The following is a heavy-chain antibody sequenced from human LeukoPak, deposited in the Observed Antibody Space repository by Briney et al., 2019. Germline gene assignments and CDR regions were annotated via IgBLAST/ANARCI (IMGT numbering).Heavy chain of an antibody. V-gene: IGHV4-38-2*02. D-gene: IGHD2-2*01. Sequence: SQTLSLTCTVSGGSISSGYYWGWIRQPPGKGLEWIGSIYHSGSTYYNPSLKSRVTISVDTSKNQFSLKLSSVTAAKTAVYYCARDGSSKGSYYYYYGMDVWGQGTTVTVSS. CDR1: GGSISSGYY. J-gene: IGHJ6*02. CDR2: IYHSGST. CDR3: ARDGSSKGSYYYYYGMDV.